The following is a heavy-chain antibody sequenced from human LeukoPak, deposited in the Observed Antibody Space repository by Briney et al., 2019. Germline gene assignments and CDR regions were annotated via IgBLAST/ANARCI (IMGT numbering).Heavy chain of an antibody. V-gene: IGHV3-15*01. CDR1: GFIFNNAW. CDR3: ITGRD. CDR2: IKSKTGGGTI. Sequence: GGSLRLSCAASGFIFNNAWLNWVRQAPGKGLEWVGRIKSKTGGGTIEYAAPVKGRFTISRDDSKNTLDLQMNSRKTEDTAVYYCITGRDWGQGTLATVSS. J-gene: IGHJ4*02.